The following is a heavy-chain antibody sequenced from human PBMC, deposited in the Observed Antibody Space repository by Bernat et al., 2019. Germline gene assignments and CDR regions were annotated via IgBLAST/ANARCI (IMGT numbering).Heavy chain of an antibody. CDR3: AKQVLDIFDWLLYYYDRMDV. J-gene: IGHJ6*02. D-gene: IGHD3-9*01. Sequence: EVQLLESGGGLVQPGGSLRLSCAASGFTFSSYAMSWVRQAPGKGLEWVSAISGSGGSTYYADSVKGRFTISRDNSKNTLYLQMNSLRAEDTAVYYCAKQVLDIFDWLLYYYDRMDVWGQGTTVTVSS. CDR1: GFTFSSYA. CDR2: ISGSGGST. V-gene: IGHV3-23*01.